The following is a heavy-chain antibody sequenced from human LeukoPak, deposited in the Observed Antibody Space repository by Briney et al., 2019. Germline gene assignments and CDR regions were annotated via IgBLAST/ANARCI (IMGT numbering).Heavy chain of an antibody. Sequence: SETLSLTCTVSGGSISGYYWSWIRQPPGKGLEWIGYIYYSGSTNYNPSLKSRVTISVDTSKNQFSLKLSSVTAADTAVYYCARYVDTAMVPFDYWGQGTLVTVSS. V-gene: IGHV4-59*01. CDR2: IYYSGST. D-gene: IGHD5-18*01. CDR3: ARYVDTAMVPFDY. J-gene: IGHJ4*02. CDR1: GGSISGYY.